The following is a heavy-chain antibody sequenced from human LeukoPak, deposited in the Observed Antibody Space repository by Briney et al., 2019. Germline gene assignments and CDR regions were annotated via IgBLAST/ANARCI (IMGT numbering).Heavy chain of an antibody. J-gene: IGHJ4*02. CDR2: ISWNSGSI. CDR3: ARGAYYYDSSGYYQIDY. CDR1: RFTFDDYA. D-gene: IGHD3-22*01. Sequence: GGSLRLSCAASRFTFDDYAMHWVRQAPGKGLEWVSGISWNSGSIGYADSVKGRFTISRDNAKNSLYLQMNSLRAEDTALYYCARGAYYYDSSGYYQIDYWGQGTLVTVSS. V-gene: IGHV3-9*01.